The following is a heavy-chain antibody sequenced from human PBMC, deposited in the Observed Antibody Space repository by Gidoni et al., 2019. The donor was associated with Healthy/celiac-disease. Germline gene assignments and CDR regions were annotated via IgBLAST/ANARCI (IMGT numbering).Heavy chain of an antibody. D-gene: IGHD1-26*01. CDR3: ASGEWELLYGYYYGMDV. J-gene: IGHJ6*02. Sequence: EVQLVESGGGLVQPGGSLRLSCAASGFTFSSYSMNWVRQAPGKGLEWVSYISSSSSTIYYADSVKGRFTISRDNAKNSLYLQMNSLRDEDTAVYYCASGEWELLYGYYYGMDVWGQGTTVTVSS. CDR2: ISSSSSTI. CDR1: GFTFSSYS. V-gene: IGHV3-48*02.